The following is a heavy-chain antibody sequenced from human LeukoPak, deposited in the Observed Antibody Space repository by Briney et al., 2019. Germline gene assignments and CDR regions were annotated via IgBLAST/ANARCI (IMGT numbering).Heavy chain of an antibody. V-gene: IGHV1-2*06. Sequence: ASVKVSCKASGFTFTGYYIHWVRQAPGQGLEWMGRIDPSSGGTNYAQKFQGRVTMTRDTSISTACMELSRLSSDDTAVYHCARDAEDFDYWGQGTLVTVSS. J-gene: IGHJ4*02. D-gene: IGHD1-14*01. CDR3: ARDAEDFDY. CDR1: GFTFTGYY. CDR2: IDPSSGGT.